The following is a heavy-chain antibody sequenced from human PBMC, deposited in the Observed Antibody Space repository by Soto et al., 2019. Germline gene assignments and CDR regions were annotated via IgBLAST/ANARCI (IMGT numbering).Heavy chain of an antibody. CDR3: ARAASRTRDSSGHYYQLEY. V-gene: IGHV1-18*01. J-gene: IGHJ4*02. D-gene: IGHD3-22*01. Sequence: ASVKVSCKASGYTFTSYGISWVRQAPGQGLEWMGWINAGNGNTKYSQKFQGRVTITRDTSTNQLSLNLTSVTAADTAVYYCARAASRTRDSSGHYYQLEYWGQGRLVTVSS. CDR2: INAGNGNT. CDR1: GYTFTSYG.